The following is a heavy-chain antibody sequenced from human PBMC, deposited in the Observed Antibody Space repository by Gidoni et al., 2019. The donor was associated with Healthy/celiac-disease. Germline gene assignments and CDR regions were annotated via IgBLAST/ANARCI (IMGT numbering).Heavy chain of an antibody. Sequence: EVQLVQSGAEVKKPGASLRTSCKGSGYSFTSYWISWVRQMPGKGLEWMGRIDPSDSYTNYSPSFQGHVTISADKSISTADLQWSSLKASDTAMYYCARYPQGPYYYGMDVWGQGTTVTVSS. CDR1: GYSFTSYW. V-gene: IGHV5-10-1*03. J-gene: IGHJ6*02. CDR2: IDPSDSYT. CDR3: ARYPQGPYYYGMDV.